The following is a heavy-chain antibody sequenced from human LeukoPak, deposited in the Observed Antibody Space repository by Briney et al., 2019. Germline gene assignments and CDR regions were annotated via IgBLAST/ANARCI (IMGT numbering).Heavy chain of an antibody. CDR3: AKDYYYGSGSYRSFDY. CDR2: ISGSGGST. D-gene: IGHD3-10*01. V-gene: IGHV3-23*01. CDR1: GFTFSSYA. J-gene: IGHJ4*02. Sequence: PGGFLRLSCAASGFTFSSYAMSWVRLAPGKGLEWVSAISGSGGSTYYADSVKGRFTISRDNSKNTLYLQMNSLRAEDTAVYYCAKDYYYGSGSYRSFDYWGQGTLVTVSS.